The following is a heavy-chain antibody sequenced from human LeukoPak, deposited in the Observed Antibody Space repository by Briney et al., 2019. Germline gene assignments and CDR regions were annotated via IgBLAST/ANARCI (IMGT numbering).Heavy chain of an antibody. J-gene: IGHJ4*02. Sequence: GGSLRLSCVASGFSFSSYGMHWVRQAPGKGLEWVAVIWYDGSKTYYADSVKGRFTISRDNSKNTLYLQMNSLRTEDTAVYYCAKRYTSGWEFDYCGQGTLVTASS. D-gene: IGHD6-19*01. CDR1: GFSFSSYG. CDR3: AKRYTSGWEFDY. CDR2: IWYDGSKT. V-gene: IGHV3-30*02.